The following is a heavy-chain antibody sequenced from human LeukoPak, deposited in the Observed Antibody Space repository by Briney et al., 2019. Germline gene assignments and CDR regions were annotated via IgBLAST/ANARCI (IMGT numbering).Heavy chain of an antibody. V-gene: IGHV3-48*03. J-gene: IGHJ4*02. CDR3: ARTVRGAIREFDY. D-gene: IGHD3-10*01. CDR2: ISSSGSTI. Sequence: GGSLRLSCAASGFTFSSYEMNWVRQAPGKGLEWVSYISSSGSTIYYADSVKGRFTISRDNAKNSLYLQMNGLRAEDTAVYYCARTVRGAIREFDYWGQGTLVTVSS. CDR1: GFTFSSYE.